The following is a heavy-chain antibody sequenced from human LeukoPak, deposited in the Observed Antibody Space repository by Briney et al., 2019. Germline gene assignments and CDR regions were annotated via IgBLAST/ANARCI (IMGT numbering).Heavy chain of an antibody. CDR3: ARDHGYYDFWSGYYVETQWFVY. D-gene: IGHD3-3*01. CDR2: INTNTGNP. CDR1: GYTFTSYA. J-gene: IGHJ4*02. V-gene: IGHV7-4-1*02. Sequence: ASVKVSCKASGYTFTSYAMNWVRQAPGQGLEWMGWINTNTGNPTYAQGFTGRFVFSLDTSVSTAYLQISSLKAEDTAVYYCARDHGYYDFWSGYYVETQWFVYWGQGTLVTVSS.